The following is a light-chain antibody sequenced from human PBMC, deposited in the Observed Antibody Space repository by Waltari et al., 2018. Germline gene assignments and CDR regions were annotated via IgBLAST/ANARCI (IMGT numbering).Light chain of an antibody. CDR1: SSNIGAGYY. CDR3: QSYDTTLRGSI. J-gene: IGLJ2*01. V-gene: IGLV1-40*01. CDR2: DND. Sequence: QSVLTQPPSLSGAPGPRVTFSCTGSSSNIGAGYYVHWYQPLPGTAPKLPIYDNDNRPSGVPDRFSGSKSGTSASLAITGLQAEDEADYYCQSYDTTLRGSIFGGGTKLTVL.